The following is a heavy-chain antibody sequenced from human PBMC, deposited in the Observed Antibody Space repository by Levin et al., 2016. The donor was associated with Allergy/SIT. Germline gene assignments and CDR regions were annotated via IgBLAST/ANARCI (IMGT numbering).Heavy chain of an antibody. Sequence: GESLKISCTGSGYTFSNYAMHWVRQAPDKGLEWLAVISYDGSAQHSADSVKGRFHISRDNSKSALNLQMNSLRPEDTAVYFCIKDTGFYGSGAFGMDVWGQGTTVTVSS. CDR3: IKDTGFYGSGAFGMDV. CDR2: ISYDGSAQ. D-gene: IGHD3-10*01. CDR1: GYTFSNYA. J-gene: IGHJ6*02. V-gene: IGHV3-33*05.